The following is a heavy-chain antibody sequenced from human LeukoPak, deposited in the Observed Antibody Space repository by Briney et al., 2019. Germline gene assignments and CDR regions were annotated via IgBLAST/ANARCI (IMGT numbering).Heavy chain of an antibody. CDR2: MNPNSGNT. J-gene: IGHJ4*02. CDR3: ARGLLDSYADY. D-gene: IGHD5-18*01. CDR1: RYTFTSYD. V-gene: IGHV1-8*03. Sequence: ASVKVSCNASRYTFTSYDINWVRQATGQGLEWMGWMNPNSGNTGYAQKFQGRVTITRNTSISTAYMELSSLRSEDTAVYYCARGLLDSYADYWGQGTLVTVSS.